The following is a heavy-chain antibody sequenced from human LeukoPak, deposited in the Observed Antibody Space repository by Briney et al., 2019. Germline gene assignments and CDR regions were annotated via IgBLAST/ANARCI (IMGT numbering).Heavy chain of an antibody. CDR3: AKMARYSYVGVYYFDY. V-gene: IGHV3-11*01. CDR1: GFTFSDYY. CDR2: ISSSGSTI. J-gene: IGHJ4*02. Sequence: GGSLRLSCAASGFTFSDYYMSWIRQAPGKGLEWVSYISSSGSTIYYADSVKGRFTISRDNAKNSLYLQMNSLRAEDTAVYYCAKMARYSYVGVYYFDYWRQGTLVTVSS. D-gene: IGHD5-18*01.